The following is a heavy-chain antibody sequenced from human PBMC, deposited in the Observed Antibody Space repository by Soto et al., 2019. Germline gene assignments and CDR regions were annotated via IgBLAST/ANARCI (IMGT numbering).Heavy chain of an antibody. CDR1: GGSISSSSYY. CDR2: IYYSGST. J-gene: IGHJ5*02. V-gene: IGHV4-39*01. CDR3: ARLSQQWLGKYNWFDP. Sequence: SETLSLTCTVSGGSISSSSYYWGWIRQPPGKGLEWIGSIYYSGSTYYNPSLKSRVTISVDTSKNQFSLKLSSVTAADTAVYYCARLSQQWLGKYNWFDPWGQGTLVTVSS. D-gene: IGHD6-19*01.